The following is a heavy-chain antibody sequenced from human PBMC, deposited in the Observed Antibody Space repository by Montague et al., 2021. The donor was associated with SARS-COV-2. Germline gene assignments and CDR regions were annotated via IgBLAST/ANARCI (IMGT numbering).Heavy chain of an antibody. Sequence: SETLSLICSVSGGSINNYYWGWVRQSPGKGLEWIGYIYYSGSVTTSYNPSLKSRVSISVDTSENQFSLKLTSVTAADTAVYYCARRGGGEVFARFMYWYFDVWNRGSLVTVSS. CDR3: ARRGGGEVFARFMYWYFDV. CDR2: IYYSGSVTT. J-gene: IGHJ2*01. D-gene: IGHD2-21*01. V-gene: IGHV4-59*13. CDR1: GGSINNYY.